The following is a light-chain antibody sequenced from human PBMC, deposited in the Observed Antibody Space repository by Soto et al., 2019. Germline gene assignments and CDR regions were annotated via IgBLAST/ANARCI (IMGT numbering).Light chain of an antibody. J-gene: IGKJ1*01. V-gene: IGKV2-28*01. CDR1: QSLLHSNGYNY. CDR2: LGS. CDR3: MQALQSPKT. Sequence: DIVLTQSPVSLPVTPGEPASISCRSSQSLLHSNGYNYLDWFLQKPGQSPQLLISLGSNRASGVPDRFSCSGSGTDFTLKISRVEAEDVGVYYCMQALQSPKTFGQGTKVEIK.